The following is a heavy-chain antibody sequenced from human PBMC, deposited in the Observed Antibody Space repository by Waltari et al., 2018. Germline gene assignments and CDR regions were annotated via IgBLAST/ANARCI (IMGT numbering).Heavy chain of an antibody. CDR3: AKEEVGATEGGFDY. V-gene: IGHV3-30*02. J-gene: IGHJ4*02. Sequence: QVQLVESGGGVVQPGGSLRLSCAASGFTFSSYGMHWVRKAPGKGLEWVAVIRYDGSNKYYADSGKGRFTISRDNSKNTLYLQMNSLRAEDTAVYYCAKEEVGATEGGFDYWGQGTLVTVSS. CDR1: GFTFSSYG. CDR2: IRYDGSNK. D-gene: IGHD1-26*01.